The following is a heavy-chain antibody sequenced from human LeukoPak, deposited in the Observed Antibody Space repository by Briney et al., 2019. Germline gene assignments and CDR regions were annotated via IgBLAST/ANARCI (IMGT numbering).Heavy chain of an antibody. CDR2: IYYSGGT. J-gene: IGHJ1*01. Sequence: SETLSLSYTVCGAFISNYYWSLLRQSPGKGLEWIGHIYYSGGTNYNPSLKSRVTISVDTSKNQFSLKLSSVTAADTAVYYCASGRDLLTYFQHWGQGTLVTVSS. V-gene: IGHV4-59*01. D-gene: IGHD1-26*01. CDR1: GAFISNYY. CDR3: ASGRDLLTYFQH.